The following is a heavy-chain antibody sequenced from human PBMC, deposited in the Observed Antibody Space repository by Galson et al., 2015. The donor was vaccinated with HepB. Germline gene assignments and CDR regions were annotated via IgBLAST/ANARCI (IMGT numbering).Heavy chain of an antibody. D-gene: IGHD6-13*01. CDR1: GFTFSSYG. CDR3: ARESAAAGTGWFDP. CDR2: IWYDGSNK. Sequence: SLRLSCAASGFTFSSYGMHWVRQAPGKGLEWVAVIWYDGSNKYYADSVKGRFTISRDNSKNTLYLQMNSLRAEDTAVYYCARESAAAGTGWFDPWGQGTLVTVSS. V-gene: IGHV3-33*01. J-gene: IGHJ5*02.